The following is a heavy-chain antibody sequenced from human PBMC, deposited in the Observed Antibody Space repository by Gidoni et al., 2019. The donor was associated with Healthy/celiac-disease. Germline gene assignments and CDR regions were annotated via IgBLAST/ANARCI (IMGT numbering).Heavy chain of an antibody. D-gene: IGHD2-15*01. V-gene: IGHV3-15*01. CDR2: IKSKTDGGTT. Sequence: EVQLVESGGGLVKPGGFLRLSCAASGFTFSNAWMSWVRQAPGKGLEWVGRIKSKTDGGTTDYAAPVKGRFTISRDDSKNTLYLQMNSLKTEDTAVYYCTTDKTVVVAATRLYYFDYWGQGTLVTVSS. CDR3: TTDKTVVVAATRLYYFDY. CDR1: GFTFSNAW. J-gene: IGHJ4*02.